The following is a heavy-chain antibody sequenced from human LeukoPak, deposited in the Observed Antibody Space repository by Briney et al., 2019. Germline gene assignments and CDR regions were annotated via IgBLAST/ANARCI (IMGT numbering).Heavy chain of an antibody. Sequence: SETLSLTCTVSGGSVSSGSYYWSWIRQPPGKGLEWIGYIYYGGSTNYNPSLKSRVTISVDTSKNQFSLKLSSVTAADTAVYYCARDGALAYYDFWSGYSSGSHYYMDVWGKGTTVTVSS. CDR2: IYYGGST. CDR1: GGSVSSGSYY. V-gene: IGHV4-61*01. D-gene: IGHD3-3*01. CDR3: ARDGALAYYDFWSGYSSGSHYYMDV. J-gene: IGHJ6*03.